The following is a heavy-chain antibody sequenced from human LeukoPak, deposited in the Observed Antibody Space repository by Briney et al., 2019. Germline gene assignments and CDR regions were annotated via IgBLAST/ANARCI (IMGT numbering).Heavy chain of an antibody. V-gene: IGHV4-39*01. J-gene: IGHJ6*03. CDR2: IYYSGST. Sequence: GSLRLSCAASGFTFSSYWMSWVRQPPGKGLEWIGSIYYSGSTYYNPSLKSRVTISVDTSKNQFSLKLSSVTAADTAVYYCARSFYYYYMDVWGKGTTVTISS. CDR3: ARSFYYYYMDV. CDR1: GFTFSSYW.